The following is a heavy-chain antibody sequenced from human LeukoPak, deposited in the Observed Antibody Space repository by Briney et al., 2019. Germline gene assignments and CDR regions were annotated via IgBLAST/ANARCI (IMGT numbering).Heavy chain of an antibody. CDR3: ARAGGWGYSSSSGYYFDY. Sequence: PGGSLRLSCAASGFTVSSNYMSWVRQAPGKGLEGVSVIYSGGSTYYADSVKRRFTIYRDKSKNTLYLQMTSLRAEDPAVYYCARAGGWGYSSSSGYYFDYWGQGTLVTVSS. V-gene: IGHV3-53*01. CDR2: IYSGGST. D-gene: IGHD6-6*01. J-gene: IGHJ4*02. CDR1: GFTVSSNY.